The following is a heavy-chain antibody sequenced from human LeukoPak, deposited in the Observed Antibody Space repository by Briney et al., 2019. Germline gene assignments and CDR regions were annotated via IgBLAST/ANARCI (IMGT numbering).Heavy chain of an antibody. CDR3: ARALRWYYYYYYMDV. J-gene: IGHJ6*03. CDR1: GGSFSGYY. Sequence: SETLSLTCAVYGGSFSGYYWSWIRQPPGKGLEWIGEINHSGSTNYNPSLKGRVTISVDTSKNQFSLKLSSVTAADTAVYYCARALRWYYYYYYMDVWGKGTTVTVSS. CDR2: INHSGST. V-gene: IGHV4-34*01. D-gene: IGHD6-13*01.